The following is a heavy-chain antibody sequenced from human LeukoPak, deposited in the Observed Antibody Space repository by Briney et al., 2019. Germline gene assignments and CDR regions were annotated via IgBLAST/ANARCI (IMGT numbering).Heavy chain of an antibody. CDR2: ISAYNGNT. D-gene: IGHD1-26*01. J-gene: IGHJ4*02. CDR3: ASGPEGWELLSY. V-gene: IGHV1-18*01. Sequence: ASVKVSCKASGYTFTSYGISWVRQAPGQGHEWMGWISAYNGNTNYAQKLQGRVTMTTDTSTSTAYMELRSLRSDDTAVYYCASGPEGWELLSYWGQGTLVTVSS. CDR1: GYTFTSYG.